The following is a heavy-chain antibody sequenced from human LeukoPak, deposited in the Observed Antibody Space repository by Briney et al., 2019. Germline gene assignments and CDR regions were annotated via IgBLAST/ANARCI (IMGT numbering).Heavy chain of an antibody. CDR1: GGSFSGYY. CDR3: ARVVLKYCSSTSCYQAGAFDY. V-gene: IGHV4-34*01. J-gene: IGHJ4*02. Sequence: SEILSLTCAVYGGSFSGYYWSWIRQPPGKGLEWIGEVNHSGSTNYNPSLKSRVTISVDTSKNQFSLKLSSVTAADTAVYYCARVVLKYCSSTSCYQAGAFDYWGQGPLVSVSS. D-gene: IGHD2-2*01. CDR2: VNHSGST.